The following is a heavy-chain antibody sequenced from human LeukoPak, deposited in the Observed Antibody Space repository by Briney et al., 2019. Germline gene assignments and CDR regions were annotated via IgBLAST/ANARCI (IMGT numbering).Heavy chain of an antibody. V-gene: IGHV3-21*01. CDR3: ARVQSQLLPDY. Sequence: GGSLRLSCAASGFTFSSYKMNWVRQTPGKGLEWVSSNSSSSSYIYYADSVKGRFTISRDNAKNSLYLQMNSLRVEDTAVYYCARVQSQLLPDYWGQGILVTVSP. J-gene: IGHJ4*02. D-gene: IGHD2-2*01. CDR1: GFTFSSYK. CDR2: NSSSSSYI.